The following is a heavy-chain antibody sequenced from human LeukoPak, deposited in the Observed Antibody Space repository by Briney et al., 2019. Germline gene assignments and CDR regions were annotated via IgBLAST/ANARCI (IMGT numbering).Heavy chain of an antibody. J-gene: IGHJ4*02. Sequence: PGGSLRLSCAASGFTFSTSWMHWVRQAPGKGLVWVSQINGDGGRTRFADSVKGRLTISRDNSKNTVFLQMNSLRVEDTAIYYCAKDIAAAGDYWGQGTLVTVSS. D-gene: IGHD6-13*01. CDR1: GFTFSTSW. CDR2: INGDGGRT. CDR3: AKDIAAAGDY. V-gene: IGHV3-74*01.